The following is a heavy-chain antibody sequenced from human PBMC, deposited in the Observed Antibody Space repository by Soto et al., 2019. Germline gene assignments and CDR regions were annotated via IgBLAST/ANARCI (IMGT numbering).Heavy chain of an antibody. CDR2: ISHTGTNK. D-gene: IGHD2-2*01. CDR3: ARGDSTWSY. V-gene: IGHV3-30*03. J-gene: IGHJ4*02. Sequence: GGSLRLSCAAAGIPFNSFGFHWVRQAPGKGLEWVAGISHTGTNKYYADSVKGRFTISRDNSKSTVYLQMDSLRAEDTAVYYCARGDSTWSYWGQGTLVTSPQ. CDR1: GIPFNSFG.